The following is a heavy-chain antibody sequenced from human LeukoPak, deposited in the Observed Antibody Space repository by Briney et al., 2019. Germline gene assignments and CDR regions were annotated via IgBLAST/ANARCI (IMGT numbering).Heavy chain of an antibody. CDR2: ISGSGVST. D-gene: IGHD5-12*01. V-gene: IGHV3-23*01. J-gene: IGHJ2*01. Sequence: GGSLRLSCAASAFTFRSYAMSWVRQAPGQGLEWVSTISGSGVSTHYADSVKGRFTISRDNSKSTLFLQMNSLRAEDTAVYSCAKGERYSDYTGEYRYFDLWGRGTLVTVSS. CDR3: AKGERYSDYTGEYRYFDL. CDR1: AFTFRSYA.